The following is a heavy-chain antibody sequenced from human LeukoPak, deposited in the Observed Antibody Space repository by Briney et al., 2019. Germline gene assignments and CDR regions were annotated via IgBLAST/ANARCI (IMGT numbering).Heavy chain of an antibody. CDR3: ARGDLAARRRRPFDY. CDR1: GGSIRSSYYY. V-gene: IGHV4-39*07. J-gene: IGHJ4*02. D-gene: IGHD6-6*01. Sequence: SETLSLTCTVSGGSIRSSYYYWSWIRQPPGKGLEWIGEINHSGSTNYNPSLKGRVTISVDTSKNQFSLKLSSVTAADTAVYYCARGDLAARRRRPFDYWGQGALVTVSS. CDR2: INHSGST.